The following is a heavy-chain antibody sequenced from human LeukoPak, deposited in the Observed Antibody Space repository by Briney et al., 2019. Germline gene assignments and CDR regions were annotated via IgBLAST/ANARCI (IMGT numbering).Heavy chain of an antibody. CDR2: IYTDGSP. CDR1: GASISNFY. CDR3: ARDRPPGSETCRLDY. D-gene: IGHD3-10*01. Sequence: PSETLSLTCTVSGASISNFYWSWIRQPAGKGLEWIGRIYTDGSPRYNPSLKSRITMSIDTSKNQFSLKLTSVTAADTAVYYCARDRPPGSETCRLDYWGQGTLVTVSS. V-gene: IGHV4-4*07. J-gene: IGHJ4*02.